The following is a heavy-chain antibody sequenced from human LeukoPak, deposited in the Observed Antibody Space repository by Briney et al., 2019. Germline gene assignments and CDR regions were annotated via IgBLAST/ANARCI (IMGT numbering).Heavy chain of an antibody. V-gene: IGHV1-2*02. J-gene: IGHJ5*02. CDR2: INPNSGGT. CDR1: GYTFTGYY. D-gene: IGHD2-2*01. Sequence: GASVKVSCKASGYTFTGYYMHWVRHAPGQGLEWMGWINPNSGGTNYAQKFQGRVTMTRDTSISTAYMELSRLRSDDTAVYYCARVAKYCSSTSCPRNWFDPWGQGTLVTVSS. CDR3: ARVAKYCSSTSCPRNWFDP.